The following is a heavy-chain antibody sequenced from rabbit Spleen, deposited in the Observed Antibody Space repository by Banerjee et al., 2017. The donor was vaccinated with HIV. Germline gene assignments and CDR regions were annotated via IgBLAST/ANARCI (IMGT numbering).Heavy chain of an antibody. CDR2: IDAGWGVS. V-gene: IGHV1S40*01. CDR3: ARELDGNGVGYSNL. Sequence: EESGGDLVKPGASLTLTCTASGFSFSSGYYMCWVRQAPGKGLEWIGCIDAGWGVSVYANWAKGRFTVSKTSSTTMTLQMTSLTAADTATYFCARELDGNGVGYSNLWGQGTLVTVS. D-gene: IGHD1-1*01. J-gene: IGHJ4*01. CDR1: GFSFSSGYY.